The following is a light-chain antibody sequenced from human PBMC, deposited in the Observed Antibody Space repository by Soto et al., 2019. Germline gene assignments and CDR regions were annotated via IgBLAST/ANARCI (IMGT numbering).Light chain of an antibody. CDR2: GAS. CDR3: HQYNSYWT. V-gene: IGKV3-15*01. CDR1: QSVSSN. J-gene: IGKJ1*01. Sequence: EIVLTQSPATLSLSPGERATLSCRASQSVSSNLAWYQQKPGQAPRLLIYGASTRATGIPARFSGSGSGTEFALTISSLQPDDFATYYCHQYNSYWTFGQGTKVDIK.